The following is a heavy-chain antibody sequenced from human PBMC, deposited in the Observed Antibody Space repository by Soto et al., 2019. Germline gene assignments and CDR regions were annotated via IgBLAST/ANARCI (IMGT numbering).Heavy chain of an antibody. V-gene: IGHV1-69*13. CDR2: IIPIFGTA. CDR3: ARDRNTAMVTEPQEYYYYYGMDV. Sequence: SVKVSCKASGGTFSSYAISWVRQAPGQGLEWMGGIIPIFGTANYAQKFQGRVTITADESTSTAYMELSSLRSEDTAVYYCARDRNTAMVTEPQEYYYYYGMDVWGQGTKVTVSS. J-gene: IGHJ6*02. D-gene: IGHD5-18*01. CDR1: GGTFSSYA.